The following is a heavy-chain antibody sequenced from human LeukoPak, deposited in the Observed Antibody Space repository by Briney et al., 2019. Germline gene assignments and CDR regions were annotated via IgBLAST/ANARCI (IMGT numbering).Heavy chain of an antibody. V-gene: IGHV3-30-3*01. CDR1: GFTFSSYA. Sequence: GGSLRLSCAASGFTFSSYAMHWVRQAPGKGLEWVAVISYDGSNKYYADSVKGRFTISRDNSKNTLYLQMNSLRAEDTAVYYCARNWRPSGYYYYYGMDVWGKGTTVTVSS. CDR2: ISYDGSNK. D-gene: IGHD3-10*01. J-gene: IGHJ6*04. CDR3: ARNWRPSGYYYYYGMDV.